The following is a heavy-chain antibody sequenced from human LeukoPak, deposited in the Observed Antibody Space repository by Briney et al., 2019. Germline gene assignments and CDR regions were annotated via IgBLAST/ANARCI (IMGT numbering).Heavy chain of an antibody. J-gene: IGHJ4*02. CDR3: ARESGYYYDSSGYPVYYFDY. D-gene: IGHD3-22*01. CDR2: IYYSGNT. Sequence: PSETLSLTCTVSGVSISSSNSYWGWIRQPPGKGLEWIGSIYYSGNTYYNASLKSQVSISIDTSKNQFSLRLSSVTAADTAVYYCARESGYYYDSSGYPVYYFDYWGQGTLVTVSS. CDR1: GVSISSSNSY. V-gene: IGHV4-39*07.